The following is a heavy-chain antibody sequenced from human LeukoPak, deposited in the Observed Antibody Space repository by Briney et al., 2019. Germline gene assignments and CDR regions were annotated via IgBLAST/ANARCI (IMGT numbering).Heavy chain of an antibody. CDR1: GFTFSSYA. D-gene: IGHD1-26*01. CDR3: ARESGSTGFDY. CDR2: IYSGGST. J-gene: IGHJ4*02. Sequence: GGSLRLSCAASGFTFSSYAMSWVRQAPGKGLEWVSVIYSGGSTYNADSVKGRFTISRDNSKNTLYLQMNSLRAEDTAVYYCARESGSTGFDYRGQGTLVTVSS. V-gene: IGHV3-53*01.